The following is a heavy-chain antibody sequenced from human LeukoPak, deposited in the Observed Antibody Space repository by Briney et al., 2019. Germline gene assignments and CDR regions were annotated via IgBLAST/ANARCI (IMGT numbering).Heavy chain of an antibody. D-gene: IGHD6-19*01. CDR1: GGSISSYY. J-gene: IGHJ6*03. V-gene: IGHV4-4*09. CDR2: IYTSGST. Sequence: SETLSLTCTVSGGSISSYYWSRIRQPPGKGLEWIGYIYTSGSTNYNPSLKSRVTISVDTSKNQFSLKLSSVTAADTAVYYCARHEGPSSGWYDYYYYMDVWGKGTTVTVSS. CDR3: ARHEGPSSGWYDYYYYMDV.